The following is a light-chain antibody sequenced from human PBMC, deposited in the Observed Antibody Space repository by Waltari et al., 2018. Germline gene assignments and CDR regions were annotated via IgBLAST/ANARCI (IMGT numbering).Light chain of an antibody. V-gene: IGKV3-15*01. Sequence: EIMMTQSPAPLSVSPGERATLSCRASQSVSSKLAWYQQKPGQAPRLLIYGASTRATGIPARFSGSGSGTEFTLTISSLQSEDFAVYYCQQYNNPTTVGGGTKVEIK. J-gene: IGKJ4*01. CDR1: QSVSSK. CDR3: QQYNNPTT. CDR2: GAS.